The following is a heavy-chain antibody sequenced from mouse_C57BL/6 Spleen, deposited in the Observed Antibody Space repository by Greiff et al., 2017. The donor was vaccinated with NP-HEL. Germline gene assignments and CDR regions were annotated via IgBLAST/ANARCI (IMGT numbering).Heavy chain of an antibody. V-gene: IGHV5-4*01. CDR3: ARDGDYDGPLDY. D-gene: IGHD2-3*01. J-gene: IGHJ4*01. CDR2: ISDGGSYT. CDR1: GFTFSSYA. Sequence: EVQLVESGGGLVKPGGSLKLSCAASGFTFSSYAMSWVRQTPEKRLEWVATISDGGSYTYYPDNVKGRFTISRDNAKNNLYLQMSHLKSEDTAMYYCARDGDYDGPLDYWGQGTSVTVSS.